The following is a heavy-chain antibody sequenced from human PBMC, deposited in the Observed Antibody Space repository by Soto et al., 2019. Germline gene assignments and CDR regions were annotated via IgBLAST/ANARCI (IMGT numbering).Heavy chain of an antibody. J-gene: IGHJ4*02. V-gene: IGHV3-48*02. CDR2: ISSSSSTI. CDR1: GFTFSSYS. Sequence: LRLSCAASGFTFSSYSMNWVRQAPGKGLEWVSYISSSSSTIYYADSVKGRFTISRDNAKNSLYLQMNSLRDEDTAVYYCAREPFEYDFWSGYHALFDYRGQGTLVTVSS. D-gene: IGHD3-3*01. CDR3: AREPFEYDFWSGYHALFDY.